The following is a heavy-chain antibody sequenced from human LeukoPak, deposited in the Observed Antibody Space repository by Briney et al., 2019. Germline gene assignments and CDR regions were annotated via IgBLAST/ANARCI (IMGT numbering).Heavy chain of an antibody. V-gene: IGHV3-11*01. CDR1: GFTFSDYY. CDR2: ISSSGSTI. J-gene: IGHJ4*02. Sequence: PGGSLRLSGAASGFTFSDYYMSWIRQAPGKGLEWVSYISSSGSTIYYADSVKGRFTISRDNAKNSLYLQMNSLRAEDTAVYYCARDHGYGDSEVDYWGQGTLVTVSS. CDR3: ARDHGYGDSEVDY. D-gene: IGHD4-17*01.